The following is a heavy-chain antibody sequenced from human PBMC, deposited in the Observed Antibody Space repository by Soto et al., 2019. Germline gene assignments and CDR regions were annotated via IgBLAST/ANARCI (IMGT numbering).Heavy chain of an antibody. CDR1: GFTFSEHY. CDR2: ISSGGSHT. J-gene: IGHJ5*02. CDR3: ARVRGGGTDL. V-gene: IGHV3-11*06. D-gene: IGHD3-16*01. Sequence: PGGSLRLSCAGSGFTFSEHYMRWIRQAPGKGLEWVAYISSGGSHTDYADSVGGRFTSSRDDAKSSLYLQMSSLRDEDTAVYFCARVRGGGTDLLGPGTLVTVSS.